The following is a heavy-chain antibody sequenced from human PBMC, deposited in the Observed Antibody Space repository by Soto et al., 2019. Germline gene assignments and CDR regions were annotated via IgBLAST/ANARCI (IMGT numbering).Heavy chain of an antibody. CDR1: GFTFSSYA. Sequence: QVQLVESGGGVVQPGRSLRLSCAASGFTFSSYAMHWVRQAPGKGLEWVAVISYDGSNKYYADSVKGRFTISRDNSKNTLDLQMNSLRGEDTAVYYCARERYNAVYFDYWGQGTLVTVSS. CDR2: ISYDGSNK. V-gene: IGHV3-30-3*01. CDR3: ARERYNAVYFDY. D-gene: IGHD2-8*01. J-gene: IGHJ4*02.